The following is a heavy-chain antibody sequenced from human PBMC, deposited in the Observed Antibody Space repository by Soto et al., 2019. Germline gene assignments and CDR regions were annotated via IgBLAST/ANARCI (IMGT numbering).Heavy chain of an antibody. CDR2: ISGSGGST. CDR3: AKYTYSSSWYACDY. CDR1: GFAFSSYA. Sequence: PXGSLVLSCAASGFAFSSYAMSWVRQAPGKGLEWVSAISGSGGSTYYADSVKGRFTISRDNSKNTLYLQMNSLRAEDTAVYYCAKYTYSSSWYACDYWGQGTLVTVSS. V-gene: IGHV3-23*01. D-gene: IGHD6-13*01. J-gene: IGHJ4*02.